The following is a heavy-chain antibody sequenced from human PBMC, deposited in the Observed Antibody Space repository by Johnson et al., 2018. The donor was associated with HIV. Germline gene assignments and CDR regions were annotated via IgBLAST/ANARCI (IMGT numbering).Heavy chain of an antibody. CDR3: ARAEKDMWYYVIWTGYANAFDI. Sequence: QVQLVESGGGVVQPGRSLRLSCAASGFTFSSYGMHWVRQAPGKGLEWVAVISYDGSNKYYVDSVKGRFTLSRDNSKNSLYLQMNSLRAEDTAVYYCARAEKDMWYYVIWTGYANAFDIWGQGTMVTVSS. CDR2: ISYDGSNK. V-gene: IGHV3-30*03. CDR1: GFTFSSYG. J-gene: IGHJ3*02. D-gene: IGHD3-9*01.